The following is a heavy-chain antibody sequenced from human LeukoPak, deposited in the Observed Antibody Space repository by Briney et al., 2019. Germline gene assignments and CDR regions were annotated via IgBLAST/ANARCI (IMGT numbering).Heavy chain of an antibody. CDR1: GGSISSYY. CDR3: ARGSSSWYGILDY. Sequence: KPSETLSLTCTVSGGSISSYYWSWIRQPPGKGLEWIGYIYYSGSTNYNPSLKSRVTISVDTSKNQFSQKLSSVTAADTAVYYCARGSSSWYGILDYWGQGTLVTVSS. D-gene: IGHD6-13*01. V-gene: IGHV4-59*01. CDR2: IYYSGST. J-gene: IGHJ4*02.